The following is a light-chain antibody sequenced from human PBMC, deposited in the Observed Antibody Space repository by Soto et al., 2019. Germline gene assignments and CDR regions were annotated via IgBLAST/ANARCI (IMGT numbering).Light chain of an antibody. Sequence: QPVLNQSPSASASLGASVKLTCTLSSGHSSYAIAWHQQQPEKGPRYLMNLNSDGSHTKGDGIPDRFSGSSSGAERYLTISSLQSEDEADYYCQTWGTGINWVFGGGTKLTVL. CDR3: QTWGTGINWV. CDR2: LNSDGSH. V-gene: IGLV4-69*01. CDR1: SGHSSYA. J-gene: IGLJ3*02.